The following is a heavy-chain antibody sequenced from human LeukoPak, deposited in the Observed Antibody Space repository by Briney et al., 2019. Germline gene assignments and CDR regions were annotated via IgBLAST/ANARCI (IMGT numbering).Heavy chain of an antibody. J-gene: IGHJ5*02. CDR3: ARRTRRYDYWSGYKVDP. CDR2: ICYSGST. V-gene: IGHV4-31*03. CDR1: GDSISSGGYY. D-gene: IGHD3-3*01. Sequence: SETLSLTCTVSGDSISSGGYYWNWIRQHPGKGLEWIGYICYSGSTYYNPSLKSRVTISLETSKNQFSLRLSSVTAADTAVYYCARRTRRYDYWSGYKVDPWGQGTLVTVSS.